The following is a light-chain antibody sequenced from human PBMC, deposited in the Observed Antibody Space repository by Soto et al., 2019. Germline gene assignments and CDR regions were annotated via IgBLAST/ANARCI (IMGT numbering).Light chain of an antibody. CDR3: SSYAGSNNSV. J-gene: IGLJ1*01. CDR2: EVS. Sequence: QSVLTQPPSASGSPGQSVTISCTGTSSDVGGYNYVSWYQQHPGKATKLMIYEVSKRPSGVPDRFSGSKSGNTASLTVSGLQAEDEADYYCSSYAGSNNSVFGTGTKVTV. V-gene: IGLV2-8*01. CDR1: SSDVGGYNY.